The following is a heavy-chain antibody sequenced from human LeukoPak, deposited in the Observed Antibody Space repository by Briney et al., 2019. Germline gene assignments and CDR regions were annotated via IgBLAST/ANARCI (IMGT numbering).Heavy chain of an antibody. V-gene: IGHV4-59*08. CDR2: IYYSGST. J-gene: IGHJ3*02. CDR3: ARRRKVPAPRAGDAFDI. Sequence: SETLSLTCTVSGGSISSYYWSWIRQPPGKGLEWIGYIYYSGSTNYNPSLKSRVTISVDTSKNQFSLKLSSVTAADTAIYYCARRRKVPAPRAGDAFDIWGQGTMVTVSS. D-gene: IGHD2-21*02. CDR1: GGSISSYY.